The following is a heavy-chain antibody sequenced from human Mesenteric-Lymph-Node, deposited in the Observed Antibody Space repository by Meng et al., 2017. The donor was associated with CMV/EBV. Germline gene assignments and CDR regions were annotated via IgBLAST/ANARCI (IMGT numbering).Heavy chain of an antibody. Sequence: FSSYTMHWVRLAPGKGLDWVAVISYDGRYKYYADSVKGRFTISRDNSKNTLFLQMNSLRAEDTAVYYCARDGDNYYDSSGYYFFHYWGQGTLVTVSS. CDR2: ISYDGRYK. CDR3: ARDGDNYYDSSGYYFFHY. CDR1: FSSYT. V-gene: IGHV3-30*04. J-gene: IGHJ4*02. D-gene: IGHD3-22*01.